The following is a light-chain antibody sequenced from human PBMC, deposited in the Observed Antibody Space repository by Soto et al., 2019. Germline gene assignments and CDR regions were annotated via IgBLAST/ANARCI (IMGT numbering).Light chain of an antibody. Sequence: DIQMTHSPSSLSASVGDGVTITCRASQSISSYLNWYQQKPGKAPKLLIYAASSLQSGVPSRFSGSGSGTEFTLTISSLQPDDFATYYCQQYNSYWTFGQGTKVDIK. J-gene: IGKJ1*01. V-gene: IGKV1-39*01. CDR2: AAS. CDR1: QSISSY. CDR3: QQYNSYWT.